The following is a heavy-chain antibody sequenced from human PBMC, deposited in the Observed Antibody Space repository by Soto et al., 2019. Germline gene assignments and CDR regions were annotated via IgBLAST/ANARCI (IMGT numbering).Heavy chain of an antibody. J-gene: IGHJ4*02. CDR1: GFSLSTSGMT. V-gene: IGHV2-5*02. D-gene: IGHD3-10*01. Sequence: QITLKESGPTLVKPTQTLTLTYTFSGFSLSTSGMTVGWIRQPPGKALEWLALIFWDDDKRYSPSLKSRLTITKDTSKNQVALTMTNMDPVDTATYFCTHSLRSGTYYTVGHWGQGTLVTVSS. CDR3: THSLRSGTYYTVGH. CDR2: IFWDDDK.